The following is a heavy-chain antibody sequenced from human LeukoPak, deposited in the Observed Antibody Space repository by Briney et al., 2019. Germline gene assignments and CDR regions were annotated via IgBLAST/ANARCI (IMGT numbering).Heavy chain of an antibody. Sequence: PSETLSLTCTVSGGSTSSYYWSWIRQPPGKGLEWIGSLYYGGSTNSNPSLKTRVTMSVDTSKNRFSLNLSSMTAADTAVYYCARANMIISAFDFWGQGTMVTVSS. V-gene: IGHV4-59*01. D-gene: IGHD3-16*01. CDR2: LYYGGST. CDR3: ARANMIISAFDF. J-gene: IGHJ3*01. CDR1: GGSTSSYY.